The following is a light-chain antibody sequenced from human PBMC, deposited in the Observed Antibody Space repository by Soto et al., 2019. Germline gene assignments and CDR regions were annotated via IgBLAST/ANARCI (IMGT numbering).Light chain of an antibody. Sequence: EIVLTQSPATLSLSPGERATLSCRASQSVSSYLAWYQQKPGQAPRLLIYDASNRATGIPARFSGSGSGTDFTLTISSLEPEDSALYYCQQRSNWPPTFGPGTQVDIK. V-gene: IGKV3-11*01. CDR3: QQRSNWPPT. J-gene: IGKJ3*01. CDR1: QSVSSY. CDR2: DAS.